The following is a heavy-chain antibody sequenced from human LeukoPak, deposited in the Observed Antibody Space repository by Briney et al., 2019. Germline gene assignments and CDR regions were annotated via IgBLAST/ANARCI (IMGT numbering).Heavy chain of an antibody. CDR2: INPSGGST. V-gene: IGHV1-46*01. CDR3: ASTPAYDSSGYSSDY. CDR1: GYTFTSYY. D-gene: IGHD3-22*01. Sequence: GASVKVSCKASGYTFTSYYMHWVRQAPGQGLEWMGIINPSGGSTSYAQKFQGRVTITADKSTSTAYMELSSLRSEDTAVYYCASTPAYDSSGYSSDYWGQGTLVTVSS. J-gene: IGHJ4*02.